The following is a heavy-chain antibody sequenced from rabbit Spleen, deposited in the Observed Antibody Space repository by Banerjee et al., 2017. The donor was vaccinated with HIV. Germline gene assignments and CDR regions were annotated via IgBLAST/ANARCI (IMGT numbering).Heavy chain of an antibody. V-gene: IGHV1S40*01. D-gene: IGHD2-1*01. CDR1: GFSFSSSYD. J-gene: IGHJ4*01. CDR2: VYTGNGKN. CDR3: VRDQAGDADYGPYYLNL. Sequence: VESGGGLVKPGASLTLICTASGFSFSSSYDMCWVRQAPGKGLEWVGCVYTGNGKNYYASWAKGRFTISKTSSTTVTLQMTSLTAADTATYFCVRDQAGDADYGPYYLNLWGQGTLVTV.